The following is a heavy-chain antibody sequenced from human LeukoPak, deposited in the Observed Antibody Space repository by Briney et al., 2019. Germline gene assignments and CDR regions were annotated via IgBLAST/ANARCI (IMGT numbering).Heavy chain of an antibody. J-gene: IGHJ4*02. CDR2: IGGSGGST. CDR3: ARRNIAAAALDY. Sequence: PGGSLRLSCAAPGFTFSSYAMNWVRQAPGKGLEWVSTIGGSGGSTYYADSVKGRFTISRDNSKNTLYLQMNSLRAEDTAVYYCARRNIAAAALDYWGQGTLVTVSS. D-gene: IGHD6-13*01. CDR1: GFTFSSYA. V-gene: IGHV3-23*01.